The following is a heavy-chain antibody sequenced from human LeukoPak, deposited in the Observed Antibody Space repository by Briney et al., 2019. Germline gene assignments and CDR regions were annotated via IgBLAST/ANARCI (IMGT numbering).Heavy chain of an antibody. CDR2: MYYSGST. CDR3: ARHIVGELLSVGWFDP. Sequence: SETLSLTCTVSDDSITMYYWSWIRQPPGKGLEWIGYMYYSGSTNYNPSLKSRVTISVDTSKNQFSLKLSSVTAADTAVYYCARHIVGELLSVGWFDPWGQGTLVTVSS. J-gene: IGHJ5*02. D-gene: IGHD3-10*01. V-gene: IGHV4-59*01. CDR1: DDSITMYY.